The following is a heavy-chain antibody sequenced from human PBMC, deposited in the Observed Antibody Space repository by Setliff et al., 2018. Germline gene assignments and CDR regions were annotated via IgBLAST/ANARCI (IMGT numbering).Heavy chain of an antibody. CDR2: INAGNGNT. CDR3: ASGAAADAFHI. J-gene: IGHJ3*02. D-gene: IGHD6-25*01. Sequence: ASVKVSCKASGYAINSYTLHWLRQAPGQRLEWMGWINAGNGNTKYSQKFQDRVTITRDTSATTAYMELSSLQSEDTAVYFCASGAAADAFHICGLGAMVTVSS. V-gene: IGHV1-3*01. CDR1: GYAINSYT.